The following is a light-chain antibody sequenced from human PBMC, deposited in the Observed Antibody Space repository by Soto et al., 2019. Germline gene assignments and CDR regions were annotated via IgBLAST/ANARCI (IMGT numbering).Light chain of an antibody. CDR2: DAS. V-gene: IGKV3-20*01. Sequence: EIVLTQSPGTLSLSPGERATLSCRASESIRNNYLAWYQQIPGQPPRVLIHDASTRSTGTPDRFSGSGSGTDFTLTISRLEPEDVAVYYCQQSGSTPWTFGQGTKVEIK. CDR3: QQSGSTPWT. J-gene: IGKJ1*01. CDR1: ESIRNNY.